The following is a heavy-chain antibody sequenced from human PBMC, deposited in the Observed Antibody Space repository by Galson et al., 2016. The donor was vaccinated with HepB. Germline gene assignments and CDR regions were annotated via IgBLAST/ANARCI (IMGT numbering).Heavy chain of an antibody. D-gene: IGHD3-9*01. J-gene: IGHJ4*02. CDR1: GFTFSSYA. V-gene: IGHV3-23*01. CDR2: SGSGGPT. Sequence: SLRLSCAASGFTFSSYAMSWVRQAPGKGLEWVSSSGSGGPTYYADSVKGRFTISRDNSKNTLFLQMHSLRAYDTAVYYCAKSVLEYDIVTGYYRRGADYWGQGTLVTVSS. CDR3: AKSVLEYDIVTGYYRRGADY.